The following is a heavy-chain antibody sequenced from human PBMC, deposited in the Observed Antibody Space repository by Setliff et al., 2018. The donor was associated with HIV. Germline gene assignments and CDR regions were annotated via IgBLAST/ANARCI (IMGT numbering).Heavy chain of an antibody. CDR2: ISGYNGNT. D-gene: IGHD6-6*01. CDR3: ARDKSSSAREY. V-gene: IGHV1-18*01. J-gene: IGHJ4*02. CDR1: GYTFTSYG. Sequence: ASVKVSCKSSGYTFTSYGISWVRQAPGQGLEWMGWISGYNGNTNYAQRFRGRVTMTADPSTSTVYMELRSLRSDDTAVYYCARDKSSSAREYWGQGTQVTVSS.